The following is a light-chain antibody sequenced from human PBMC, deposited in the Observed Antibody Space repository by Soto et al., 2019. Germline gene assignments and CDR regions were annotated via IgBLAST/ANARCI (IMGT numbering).Light chain of an antibody. CDR2: EVT. CDR1: STPACGYDR. Sequence: QSRSAWGPPGRAVTIPCTRPSTPACGYDRVSFYQQHPGKAPKLMIYEVTKRPAGVPDRFSGSKSGNTASLTVSGLQAEDEADYYCSSDAGNYNQVFGPGTKVTVL. CDR3: SSDAGNYNQV. V-gene: IGLV2-8*01. J-gene: IGLJ1*01.